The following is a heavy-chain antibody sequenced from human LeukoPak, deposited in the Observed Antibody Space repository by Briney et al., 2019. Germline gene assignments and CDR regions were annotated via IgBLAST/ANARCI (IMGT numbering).Heavy chain of an antibody. CDR3: ARRRTATEFDY. V-gene: IGHV3-48*03. CDR1: GFTFSSYE. CDR2: ISSSGSTI. Sequence: PGGSLRLSCAASGFTFSSYEMNWVRQAPGKGLEWVSYISSSGSTIYYADSVKGRFTISRDNAKNSLYLQMNSLRAEDTAVYYCARRRTATEFDYWGQGTLVTVSS. J-gene: IGHJ4*02. D-gene: IGHD5-18*01.